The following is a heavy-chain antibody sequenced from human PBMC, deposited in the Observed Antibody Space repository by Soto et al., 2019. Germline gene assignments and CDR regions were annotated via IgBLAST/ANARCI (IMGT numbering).Heavy chain of an antibody. J-gene: IGHJ6*03. CDR2: VYYTGST. Sequence: TSETLSLTCTVSGGSISSYYWTWIRQPPGKGLEWIGYVYYTGSTNYNPSLKSRVTISVDTSKNQFSLKLSSVTAADTAVYYCARGNNWNDPYYYYYYMDVWGKGTTVTVSS. CDR1: GGSISSYY. D-gene: IGHD1-20*01. CDR3: ARGNNWNDPYYYYYYMDV. V-gene: IGHV4-59*08.